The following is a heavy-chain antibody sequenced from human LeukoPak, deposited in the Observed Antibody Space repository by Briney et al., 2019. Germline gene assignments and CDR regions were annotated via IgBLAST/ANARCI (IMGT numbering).Heavy chain of an antibody. CDR3: AYGFGELDPRDY. J-gene: IGHJ4*02. D-gene: IGHD3-10*01. V-gene: IGHV3-23*01. CDR2: ISGSGGST. CDR1: GFTFSSYA. Sequence: GGSLRLSCAASGFTFSSYAMSWVRQAPGKGLEWVSAISGSGGSTYYADSVKGRFTISRDNSKNTMYLQMNSLRAEDTAVYYCAYGFGELDPRDYWGQGTLVTVSS.